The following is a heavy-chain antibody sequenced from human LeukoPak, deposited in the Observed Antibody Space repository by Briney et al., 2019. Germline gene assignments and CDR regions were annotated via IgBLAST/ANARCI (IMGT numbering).Heavy chain of an antibody. CDR1: GGSISSFY. D-gene: IGHD4-11*01. CDR3: ARYTAVPSAYKWFDS. V-gene: IGHV4-59*12. J-gene: IGHJ5*01. Sequence: SETLSLICTVSGGSISSFYWSWIRQPPRKGLEWMGYIYYCGSTNNNPSLKSRATISVDTAQNQFSLKLSSVTAADTAVYYCARYTAVPSAYKWFDSWGQGILVTVSS. CDR2: IYYCGST.